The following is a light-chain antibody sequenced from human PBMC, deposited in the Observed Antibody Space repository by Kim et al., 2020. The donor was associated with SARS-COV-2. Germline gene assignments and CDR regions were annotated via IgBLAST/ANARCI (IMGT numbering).Light chain of an antibody. V-gene: IGLV3-1*01. CDR2: QDN. CDR1: KLGDKH. CDR3: QAWDSNINYV. J-gene: IGLJ1*01. Sequence: VAPGQTASITCSGEKLGDKHASWYQQKPGQSPVLVIYQDNNRPSGIPERFSGSNSGNTATLTISGTQAVDEADYYCQAWDSNINYVFGTGTKVTVL.